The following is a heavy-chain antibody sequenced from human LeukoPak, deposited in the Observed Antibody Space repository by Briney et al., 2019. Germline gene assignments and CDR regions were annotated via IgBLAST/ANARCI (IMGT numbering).Heavy chain of an antibody. D-gene: IGHD3-22*01. Sequence: ASVKVSCKASGGTFSSYAISWVRQAPGQGLEWMGRIIPILGIANYAQKFQGRVTITADKSTSTAYMELSSLRSEDTAVYYCARGPMIVVVITRDSAFDIWGQGTMVTVSS. V-gene: IGHV1-69*04. J-gene: IGHJ3*02. CDR1: GGTFSSYA. CDR2: IIPILGIA. CDR3: ARGPMIVVVITRDSAFDI.